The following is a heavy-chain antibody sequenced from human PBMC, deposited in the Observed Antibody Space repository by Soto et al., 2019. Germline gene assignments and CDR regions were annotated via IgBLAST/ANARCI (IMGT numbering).Heavy chain of an antibody. V-gene: IGHV4-31*03. Sequence: QVQLQESGPGLVKPSQTLSLTCTVSGDSISSGGYYWSWIRQHPGKGLEWIGYIYYSGSTYYNPSLKSRVNTSVDTSKKQFSLKLSSVTAADTAVYYCAGVRGVSGTGWFDPWGQGTLVPVSS. J-gene: IGHJ5*02. CDR1: GDSISSGGYY. CDR2: IYYSGST. D-gene: IGHD6-19*01. CDR3: AGVRGVSGTGWFDP.